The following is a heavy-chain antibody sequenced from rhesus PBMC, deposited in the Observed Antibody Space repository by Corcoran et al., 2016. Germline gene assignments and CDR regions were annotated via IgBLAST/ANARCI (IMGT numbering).Heavy chain of an antibody. CDR3: GRQGPYGGYSFDY. D-gene: IGHD5-24*01. CDR1: GGSISRRY. CDR2: MDSSGSN. J-gene: IGHJ4*01. V-gene: IGHV4S11*01. Sequence: QVQLQESGPGLVKPSETMSLTCAVSGGSISRRYWRCIRQAPGTGLEWIGRMDSSGSNDYTHTRKSRVTREVDNSKNQFSLKLRSVTAADTAVDYCGRQGPYGGYSFDYWGQGVLVTVSS.